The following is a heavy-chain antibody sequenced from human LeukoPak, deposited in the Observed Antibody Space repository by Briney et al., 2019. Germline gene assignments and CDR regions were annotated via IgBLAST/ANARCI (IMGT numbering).Heavy chain of an antibody. CDR1: GGSISSYY. D-gene: IGHD6-13*01. V-gene: IGHV4-59*08. J-gene: IGHJ3*01. CDR3: ARPYSSSSQREAFDV. Sequence: SETLSLTCTVSGGSISSYYWSWVRQPPGKGLEWIGYIYYSGSTNYNPSLKSRVTISVDTSKKQFSLKLSSVTAADTAVYYCARPYSSSSQREAFDVWGQGTMVTVSS. CDR2: IYYSGST.